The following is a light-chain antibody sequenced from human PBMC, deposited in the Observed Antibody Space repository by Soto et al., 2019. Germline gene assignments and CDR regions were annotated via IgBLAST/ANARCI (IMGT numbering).Light chain of an antibody. CDR1: QSVSSY. V-gene: IGKV3-11*01. J-gene: IGKJ2*01. Sequence: EIVLTQSPATLSLSPWERETMCCRASQSVSSYLAWYQQKPGQAPRLLIYDASSRATGIPARFSGSGFGTDFTLTISSLESEDSAVYYCQQRSYWPPYTFGQGTKVDIK. CDR3: QQRSYWPPYT. CDR2: DAS.